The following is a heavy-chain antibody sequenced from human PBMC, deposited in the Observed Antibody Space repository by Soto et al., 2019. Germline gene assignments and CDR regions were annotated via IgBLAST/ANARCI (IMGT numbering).Heavy chain of an antibody. CDR1: GFTVSSNY. Sequence: GGSLRLSCAASGFTVSSNYMSWVRQAPGKGLEWVSVIYSGGSTYYADSVKGRFTISRHNSKNTLYLQMNSLRAEDTAVYYCARAGTTGRIWFDPWGQGTLVTVSS. J-gene: IGHJ5*02. CDR3: ARAGTTGRIWFDP. D-gene: IGHD1-1*01. V-gene: IGHV3-53*04. CDR2: IYSGGST.